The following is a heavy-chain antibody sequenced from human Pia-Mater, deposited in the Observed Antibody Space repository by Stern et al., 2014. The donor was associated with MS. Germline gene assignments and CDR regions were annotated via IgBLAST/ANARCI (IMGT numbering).Heavy chain of an antibody. V-gene: IGHV3-43*01. J-gene: IGHJ4*02. CDR3: AKPITMIVVAESSYFDY. CDR1: GFTFDDYT. CDR2: ISWDGGST. Sequence: EVQLVESGGVVVQPGGTLRLSCAASGFTFDDYTMHWVRQAPGKGLGWVSLISWDGGSTYYADSVKGRFTISRDNSKNSLYLQMNSLRTEDTALYYCAKPITMIVVAESSYFDYWGQGTLVTVSS. D-gene: IGHD3-22*01.